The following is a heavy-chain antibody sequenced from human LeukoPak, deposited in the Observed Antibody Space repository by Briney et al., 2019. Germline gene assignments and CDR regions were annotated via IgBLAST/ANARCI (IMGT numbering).Heavy chain of an antibody. Sequence: GGSLRLSCEASGFTFSSYAMTWVRQAPGKGLEWVSVISRSGSSTFYADSVKGRFTISRDNSKNTLFLQMNSLRAEDTAVYYCAKVLITIPPYYYYYGMDVWGQGTTVTVSS. CDR2: ISRSGSST. J-gene: IGHJ6*02. CDR3: AKVLITIPPYYYYYGMDV. V-gene: IGHV3-23*01. D-gene: IGHD3-3*01. CDR1: GFTFSSYA.